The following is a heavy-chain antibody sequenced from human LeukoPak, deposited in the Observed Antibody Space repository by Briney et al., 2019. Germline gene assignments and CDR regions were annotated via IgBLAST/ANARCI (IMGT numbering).Heavy chain of an antibody. D-gene: IGHD1-26*01. Sequence: GGSLRLSCAASGFTFDDYAMHWVRQAPGKGLEWVSGISWNSGSIGYADSVKGRFTISRDNAKNSLYLQMNSLRAEDTALYYCAKDSALDGGSYGAVWEYYFDYWGQGTLVTVSS. V-gene: IGHV3-9*01. CDR1: GFTFDDYA. J-gene: IGHJ4*02. CDR2: ISWNSGSI. CDR3: AKDSALDGGSYGAVWEYYFDY.